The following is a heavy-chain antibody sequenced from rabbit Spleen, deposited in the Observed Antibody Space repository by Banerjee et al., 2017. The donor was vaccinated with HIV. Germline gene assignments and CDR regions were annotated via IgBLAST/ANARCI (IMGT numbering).Heavy chain of an antibody. CDR1: GFTLSSYYM. CDR3: ARNTYGGGGWTTLNL. D-gene: IGHD8-1*01. CDR2: IDPVFGIT. J-gene: IGHJ4*01. V-gene: IGHV1S45*01. Sequence: QEHLKESGGGLVQPGGSLKLSCKASGFTLSSYYMNWVRQAPGKGLEWIGYIDPVFGITYYATWAKGRFTISRTSSTTVTLQMTSLTAADTATYFCARNTYGGGGWTTLNLWGPGTLVTVS.